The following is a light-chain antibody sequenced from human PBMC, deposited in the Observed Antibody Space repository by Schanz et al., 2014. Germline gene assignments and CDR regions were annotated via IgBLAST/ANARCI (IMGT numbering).Light chain of an antibody. CDR1: QSVSNK. CDR2: GAS. CDR3: QQYNNWPSIT. Sequence: ETVMTQSPATLSVSPGERVTLSCRASQSVSNKLAWFQQKPGQAPGLLIYGASTRATGIPARFSGSGSGTEFTLTISSLQSEDFAVYYCQQYNNWPSITFGPGTKVDI. J-gene: IGKJ3*01. V-gene: IGKV3-15*01.